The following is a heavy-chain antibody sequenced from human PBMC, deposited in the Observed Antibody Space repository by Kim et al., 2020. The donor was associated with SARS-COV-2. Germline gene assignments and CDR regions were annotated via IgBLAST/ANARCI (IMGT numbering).Heavy chain of an antibody. Sequence: GASLKISCKGSGYSFTSYWIGWVRQMPGKGLEWMGIIYPGDSDTRYSPSFQGQVTISADKSISTAYLQWSSLKASDTAMYYCARHRACSSTSCYSYYYYYMDVWGKGTTVTVSS. CDR1: GYSFTSYW. CDR2: IYPGDSDT. V-gene: IGHV5-51*01. D-gene: IGHD2-2*01. J-gene: IGHJ6*03. CDR3: ARHRACSSTSCYSYYYYYMDV.